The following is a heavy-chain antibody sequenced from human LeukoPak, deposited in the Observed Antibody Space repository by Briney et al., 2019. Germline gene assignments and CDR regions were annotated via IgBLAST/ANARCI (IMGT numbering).Heavy chain of an antibody. Sequence: GSSVKVSCKASGGTFSSYAISWVRQAPGQGLEWMGGIIPIFGTANYAQKFQGRVTITADESTSTAYMELSSLRSEDTAVYYCARENPMIAYGGMDVWGQETTVTVSS. CDR2: IIPIFGTA. V-gene: IGHV1-69*01. CDR3: ARENPMIAYGGMDV. CDR1: GGTFSSYA. J-gene: IGHJ6*02. D-gene: IGHD3-22*01.